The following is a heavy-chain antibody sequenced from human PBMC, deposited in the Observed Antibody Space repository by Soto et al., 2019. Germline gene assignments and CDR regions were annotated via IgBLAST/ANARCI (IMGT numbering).Heavy chain of an antibody. J-gene: IGHJ4*02. CDR1: GFTFSSYA. D-gene: IGHD5-18*01. Sequence: EVQLLESGGGLVQPGGSLRLSCAASGFTFSSYAMSWVRQAPGKGLEWVSAISGSGGSTYYADSVKGRFTISRDNSKNALYLQMNSLRAEDTAVYYCARNGYGAERVYWGQGTLVTVSS. CDR2: ISGSGGST. CDR3: ARNGYGAERVY. V-gene: IGHV3-23*01.